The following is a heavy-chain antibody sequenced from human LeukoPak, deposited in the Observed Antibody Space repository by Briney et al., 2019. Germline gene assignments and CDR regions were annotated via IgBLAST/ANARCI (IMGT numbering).Heavy chain of an antibody. CDR1: GFTFSSYG. J-gene: IGHJ4*02. Sequence: GGSLRLSRAGSGFTFSSYGMHWVRLAPGKGLEWVAFIPFDGNNKSYTDSLKGRFTISRDNSKNTLYLQMNSLRADDTAIYYCAKGSPRTMESWGQGTLVTVSS. D-gene: IGHD4/OR15-4a*01. CDR3: AKGSPRTMES. CDR2: IPFDGNNK. V-gene: IGHV3-30*02.